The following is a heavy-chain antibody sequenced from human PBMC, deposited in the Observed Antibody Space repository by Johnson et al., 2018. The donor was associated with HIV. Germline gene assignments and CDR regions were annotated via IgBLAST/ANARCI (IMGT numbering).Heavy chain of an antibody. CDR3: ARAYTYGAFDL. Sequence: VQLVESGGGVVQPGRSLRLSCAASGFTFSSYAMHWVRQAPGKGLEWVSVIYRGDNTFHADSVKGRFIISRDNSKNTLYLQMNSLRAEDTAVYFCARAYTYGAFDLWGQGTMVTVSS. CDR2: IYRGDNT. D-gene: IGHD3-16*01. CDR1: GFTFSSYA. J-gene: IGHJ3*01. V-gene: IGHV3-66*01.